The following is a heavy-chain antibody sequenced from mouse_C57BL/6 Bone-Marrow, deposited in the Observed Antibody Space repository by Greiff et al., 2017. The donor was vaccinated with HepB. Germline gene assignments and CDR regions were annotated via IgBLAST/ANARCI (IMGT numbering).Heavy chain of an antibody. Sequence: VQLQQSGAELVRPWASVKLSCTASGFNIKDDYMHWVKQRPEQGLEWIGWIDPENGDTEYASKFQGKATITADTSSNTAYLQLSSLTSEDTAVYYCTTWGTTVVGAMDYWGQGTSVTVSS. V-gene: IGHV14-4*01. D-gene: IGHD1-1*01. CDR2: IDPENGDT. CDR3: TTWGTTVVGAMDY. CDR1: GFNIKDDY. J-gene: IGHJ4*01.